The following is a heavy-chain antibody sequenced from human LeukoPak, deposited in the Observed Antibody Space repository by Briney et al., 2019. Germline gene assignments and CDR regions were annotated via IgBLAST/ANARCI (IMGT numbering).Heavy chain of an antibody. Sequence: GASVKVSCKASGYTFTGYYMHWVGQAPGQGLEWMGWINPNSGGTNYAQKFQGRVTMNGDASISTAYMELSRLRSNHTAVYYCARGADFWSGYCPYWGQGTLVTVSS. CDR1: GYTFTGYY. D-gene: IGHD3-3*01. V-gene: IGHV1-2*02. CDR3: ARGADFWSGYCPY. CDR2: INPNSGGT. J-gene: IGHJ4*02.